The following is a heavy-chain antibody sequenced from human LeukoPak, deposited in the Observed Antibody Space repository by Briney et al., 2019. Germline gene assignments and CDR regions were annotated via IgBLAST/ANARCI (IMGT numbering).Heavy chain of an antibody. CDR2: IKVDGSEK. Sequence: PGGSLRLSCAASGFIFSNYWMTWVRQAPGKGLEWVANIKVDGSEKYYLDSVSGRFTISRDNAKNSLYLQMNSLRAEDTAVYYCVKVSIAVAGSDYWGQGTLVTVSS. CDR3: VKVSIAVAGSDY. D-gene: IGHD6-13*01. J-gene: IGHJ4*02. V-gene: IGHV3-7*01. CDR1: GFIFSNYW.